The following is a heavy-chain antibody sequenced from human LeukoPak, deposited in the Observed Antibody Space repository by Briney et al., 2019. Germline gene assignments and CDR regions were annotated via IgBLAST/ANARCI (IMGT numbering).Heavy chain of an antibody. J-gene: IGHJ4*02. CDR3: ARGEAPAGPFDY. CDR1: GGSFSGYY. CDR2: INHSGST. D-gene: IGHD6-13*01. V-gene: IGHV4-34*01. Sequence: SETLSLTCAVYGGSFSGYYWSWIRQPPGKGREWIGEINHSGSTNYNPPLKSRVTISVDTSKNQFSLKLSSVTAADTAVYYCARGEAPAGPFDYWGQGTLVTVSS.